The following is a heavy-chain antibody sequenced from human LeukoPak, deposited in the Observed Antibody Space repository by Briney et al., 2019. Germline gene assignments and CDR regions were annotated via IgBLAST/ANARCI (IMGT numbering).Heavy chain of an antibody. Sequence: SETLSLTCAVYGGSFSGYYWSWIRQPPVKGLEWIGEINHSGSTNYNPSLKSRVTISVDTSKNQFSLKLSSVTAADTAVYYCARSSSGYYFDYWGQGTLVTVSS. J-gene: IGHJ4*02. CDR1: GGSFSGYY. CDR2: INHSGST. V-gene: IGHV4-34*01. D-gene: IGHD3-10*01. CDR3: ARSSSGYYFDY.